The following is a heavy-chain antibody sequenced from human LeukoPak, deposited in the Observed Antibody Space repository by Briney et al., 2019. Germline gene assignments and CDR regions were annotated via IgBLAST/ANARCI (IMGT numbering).Heavy chain of an antibody. CDR1: GFTFSSSR. J-gene: IGHJ6*03. V-gene: IGHV3-7*01. D-gene: IGHD4-11*01. CDR3: ARDPVQMTTVTTVSYYYMDV. Sequence: GGSLRLSCAASGFTFSSSRMSWVRQAPGKGLDWLAHIKHDGSEKYYVDSVKGRFTISRDNAKNSLYLQMNSLRAEDTAVYYCARDPVQMTTVTTVSYYYMDVWGKGTTVTVSS. CDR2: IKHDGSEK.